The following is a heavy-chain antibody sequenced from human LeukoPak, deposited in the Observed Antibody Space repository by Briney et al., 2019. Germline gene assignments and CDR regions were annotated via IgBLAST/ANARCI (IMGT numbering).Heavy chain of an antibody. CDR3: ARARARELGYCSGGSCSWMYYFDY. CDR2: IWYDGSNK. J-gene: IGHJ4*02. CDR1: GFTSSSYG. D-gene: IGHD2-15*01. Sequence: GGSLRLSCAASGFTSSSYGMHWVRQAPGKGLEWVAVIWYDGSNKYYADSVKGRFTISRDNSKNTLYLQMNSLRAEDTAVYYCARARARELGYCSGGSCSWMYYFDYWGQGTLVTVPS. V-gene: IGHV3-33*01.